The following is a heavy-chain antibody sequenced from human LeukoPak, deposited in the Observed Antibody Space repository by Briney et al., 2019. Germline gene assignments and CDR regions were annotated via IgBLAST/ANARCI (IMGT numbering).Heavy chain of an antibody. CDR1: GYTFTSYG. D-gene: IGHD3-22*01. V-gene: IGHV1-18*01. J-gene: IGHJ4*02. CDR3: SRGGGITMIPFYFDY. Sequence: ASVKVSCKASGYTFTSYGISWVRQAPGQGLEWMGWISAYNGNTNYAQKLQGRVTMTTDTSTSTAYLELRSLRFDDKAVYYCSRGGGITMIPFYFDYWGQGTLVTVSS. CDR2: ISAYNGNT.